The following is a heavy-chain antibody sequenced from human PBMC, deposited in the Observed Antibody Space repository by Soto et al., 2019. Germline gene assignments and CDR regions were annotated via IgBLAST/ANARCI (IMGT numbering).Heavy chain of an antibody. CDR1: GFTVSSNY. CDR3: ARPLSYYYDCSGYYRPPGY. V-gene: IGHV3-53*01. CDR2: IYSGGST. J-gene: IGHJ4*02. D-gene: IGHD3-22*01. Sequence: GGSLRLSCAASGFTVSSNYMSWVRQAPGKGLEWVSVIYSGGSTYYADSVKGRFTITSDNSKNTLYLKMNCLRAEDTAVYYCARPLSYYYDCSGYYRPPGYWGQGILVTVSS.